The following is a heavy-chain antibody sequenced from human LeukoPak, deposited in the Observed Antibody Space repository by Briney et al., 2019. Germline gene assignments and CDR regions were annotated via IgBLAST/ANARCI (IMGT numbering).Heavy chain of an antibody. CDR3: AAADFWSGYFSGPFDY. V-gene: IGHV1-18*01. Sequence: ASVKVSCKASGYTFTSYGISWVRQAPGQGLEWMGWISAYNGNTNYAQKFQERVTITRDMSTSTAYMELSGLRSEDTAVYYCAAADFWSGYFSGPFDYWGQGTLVTVSS. CDR2: ISAYNGNT. D-gene: IGHD3-3*01. J-gene: IGHJ4*02. CDR1: GYTFTSYG.